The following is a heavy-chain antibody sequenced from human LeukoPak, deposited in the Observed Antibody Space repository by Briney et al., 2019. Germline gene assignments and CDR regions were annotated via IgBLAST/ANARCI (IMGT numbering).Heavy chain of an antibody. V-gene: IGHV3-30*02. Sequence: GGSLRLXCAASGFTYSSYGMHWVRQAPGKGLEWVAFIRYDGSNKYYADSVKGRFTISRDNSKNTLYLQMNSLRAEDTAVYYCAKDALGIVVVPAASIDYWGQGTLVTVSS. D-gene: IGHD2-2*01. CDR2: IRYDGSNK. J-gene: IGHJ4*02. CDR3: AKDALGIVVVPAASIDY. CDR1: GFTYSSYG.